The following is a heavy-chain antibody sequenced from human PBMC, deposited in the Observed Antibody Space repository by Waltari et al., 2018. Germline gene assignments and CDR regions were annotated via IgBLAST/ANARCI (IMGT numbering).Heavy chain of an antibody. V-gene: IGHV3-21*01. Sequence: EVQLVESGGGLVKPGGSLRRSGAASAFTFYTSMMTGVRQSAGKGLEWVSSISSRGDSVYYADSVKGRFTISRDNAKNSLFLQMNSLRDEDTAVYYCARDTGSGWYAPWGQATLVTVSS. CDR3: ARDTGSGWYAP. CDR2: ISSRGDSV. D-gene: IGHD6-19*01. CDR1: AFTFYTSM. J-gene: IGHJ4*02.